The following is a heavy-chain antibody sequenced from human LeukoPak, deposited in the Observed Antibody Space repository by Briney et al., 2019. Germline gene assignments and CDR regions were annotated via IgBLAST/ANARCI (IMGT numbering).Heavy chain of an antibody. V-gene: IGHV3-74*01. J-gene: IGHJ4*02. CDR1: GITVRSDY. Sequence: PGGSLRLSCAASGITVRSDYMSWVRQAPGKGLVWVALVKGDGRTTIYADSVKGRFTISRDNAKNTLYLQMNSLRADDSGVYYCATGHSYGYDYWGQGVLVTVSS. CDR2: VKGDGRTT. CDR3: ATGHSYGYDY. D-gene: IGHD5-18*01.